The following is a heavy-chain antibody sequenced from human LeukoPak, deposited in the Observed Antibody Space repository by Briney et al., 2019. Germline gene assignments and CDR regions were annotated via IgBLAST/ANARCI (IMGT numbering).Heavy chain of an antibody. CDR2: ISYDGSNK. J-gene: IGHJ4*02. Sequence: PGRSLRLSCAASGFTFSSYAMHWVRQAPGKGLEWVAVISYDGSNKYYADSVKGRFTISRDNSKNTLYLQMNSLRAEDTAVYYCASNRKLRFLEWLLSYWGQGTLVTVSS. CDR1: GFTFSSYA. CDR3: ASNRKLRFLEWLLSY. D-gene: IGHD3-3*01. V-gene: IGHV3-30-3*01.